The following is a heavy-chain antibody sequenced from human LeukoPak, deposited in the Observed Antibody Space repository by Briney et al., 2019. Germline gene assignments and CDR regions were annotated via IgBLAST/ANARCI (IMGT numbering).Heavy chain of an antibody. CDR3: AGESSSSRYLDY. Sequence: GGSLRLSCAASGFTFSSYGMHWVRQAPGKGLEWVAFIRYDGSNKYYADSVKGRFTISRDNSKNTLYLQMNSLRAEDTAVYYCAGESSSSRYLDYWGQGTLVTVSS. J-gene: IGHJ4*02. CDR1: GFTFSSYG. V-gene: IGHV3-30*02. D-gene: IGHD2-2*01. CDR2: IRYDGSNK.